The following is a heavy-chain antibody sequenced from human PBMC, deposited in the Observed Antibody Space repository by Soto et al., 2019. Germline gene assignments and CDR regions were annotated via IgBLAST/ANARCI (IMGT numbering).Heavy chain of an antibody. V-gene: IGHV4-39*01. Sequence: SETLSLTCTVSGGSISSSSYYWGWIRQPPGKGLEWIGSIYYSGSTYYNPSLKSRVTISVDTSKNQFSLKLSSVTAADTAVYSCARGPSSSWYWFDPWGQGTLVTVSS. D-gene: IGHD6-13*01. CDR2: IYYSGST. J-gene: IGHJ5*02. CDR1: GGSISSSSYY. CDR3: ARGPSSSWYWFDP.